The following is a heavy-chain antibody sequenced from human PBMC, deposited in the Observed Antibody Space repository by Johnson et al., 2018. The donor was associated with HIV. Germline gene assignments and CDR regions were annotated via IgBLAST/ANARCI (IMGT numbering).Heavy chain of an antibody. D-gene: IGHD3-9*01. V-gene: IGHV3-30*03. CDR3: ARKPLDDYDILTGYLYAFDI. CDR2: ISYDAINK. CDR1: GFTFDDYG. J-gene: IGHJ3*02. Sequence: QVQLVESGGGVVRPGGSLRLSCAASGFTFDDYGMSWVRQAPGKGLEWVAVISYDAINKYYGDSVKGRFTISRDNSKNTLYLQMSGLREEDTAVYYCARKPLDDYDILTGYLYAFDIWGQGTMVSVSS.